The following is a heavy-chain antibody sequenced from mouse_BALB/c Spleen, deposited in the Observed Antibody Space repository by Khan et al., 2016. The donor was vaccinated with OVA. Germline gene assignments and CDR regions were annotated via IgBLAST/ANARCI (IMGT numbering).Heavy chain of an antibody. CDR3: TRPAYDGYYDS. D-gene: IGHD2-3*01. Sequence: QVRLQQSGPELVRPGVSVKISCKGSGYTFTDNAMHWVKQSHAKSLKWIGLISTYSGNTNYKQKFKGKATMTVDKSSSTAYMELARLTSEDSAIYYCTRPAYDGYYDSWGQGTTLTVSS. CDR2: ISTYSGNT. CDR1: GYTFTDNA. J-gene: IGHJ2*01. V-gene: IGHV1S137*01.